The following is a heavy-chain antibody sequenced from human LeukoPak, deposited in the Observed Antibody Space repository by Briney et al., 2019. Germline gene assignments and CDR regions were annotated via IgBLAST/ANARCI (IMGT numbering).Heavy chain of an antibody. Sequence: SETLSLTCAVYGGSFSGYYWSWIRQPPGKGLEWIGSIYYSGTTYYNSSLKSRVTISIDTSKNQFSLKLTSVTAADTAVYYCGRLYTRSWTQVDYWGQGTLVTVSS. D-gene: IGHD6-13*01. CDR1: GGSFSGYY. CDR2: IYYSGTT. J-gene: IGHJ4*02. CDR3: GRLYTRSWTQVDY. V-gene: IGHV4-34*01.